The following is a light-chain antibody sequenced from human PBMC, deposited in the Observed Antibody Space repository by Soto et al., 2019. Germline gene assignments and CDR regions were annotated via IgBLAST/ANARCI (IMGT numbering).Light chain of an antibody. CDR1: SSDVGGYNY. V-gene: IGLV2-14*01. Sequence: QSALTQPASVSGSPGQSITISCTGTSSDVGGYNYVSWYQQHPGKAPKLIIYEVSNRPSGVSNRFSGSKSDNTASLTISGLQAEDEAEYYCSSYTSTSTPVVFGGGTKLTVL. CDR3: SSYTSTSTPVV. J-gene: IGLJ2*01. CDR2: EVS.